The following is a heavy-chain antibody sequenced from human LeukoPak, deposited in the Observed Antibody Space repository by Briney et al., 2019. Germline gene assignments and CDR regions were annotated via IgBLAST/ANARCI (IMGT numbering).Heavy chain of an antibody. CDR3: ARATTVQMAPYYFDY. J-gene: IGHJ4*02. D-gene: IGHD1-14*01. V-gene: IGHV3-53*04. CDR2: IYSGGST. CDR1: GFTVSANY. Sequence: GGSLRLSCAASGFTVSANYMSWVRQAPENGLEWVSLIYSGGSTYYADSVKGRFTISRHNSQNTVYLQMNSLTAEDTAVYYCARATTVQMAPYYFDYWGQGTLVTVSS.